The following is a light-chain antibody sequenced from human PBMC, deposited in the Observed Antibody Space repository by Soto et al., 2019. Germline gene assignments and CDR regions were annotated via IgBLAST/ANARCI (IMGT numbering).Light chain of an antibody. V-gene: IGKV3-20*01. CDR2: GAS. J-gene: IGKJ2*03. Sequence: EIVLTQSPGTLSLSPGERATLSCRASQSVSSSYLAWYQQKPGQAPRLVIYGASSRATGIPDRFSGSESGTDFTLTISGLETEEFSGYYCQQYSSSPPGYSFGQGTKLEIK. CDR1: QSVSSSY. CDR3: QQYSSSPPGYS.